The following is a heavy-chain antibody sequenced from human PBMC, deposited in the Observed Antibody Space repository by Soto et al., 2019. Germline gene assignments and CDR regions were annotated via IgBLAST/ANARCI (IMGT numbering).Heavy chain of an antibody. D-gene: IGHD2-2*01. V-gene: IGHV3-30*03. CDR1: GFIFSNYG. Sequence: QVQLVESGGGVVQPGRSLRLSCAVSGFIFSNYGMHWVRQAPGKGLEWVAVISDDGSNKYYADSVKGRFAISRDSPKNTLYLQMTSLRGEDTAVYYCARPRQPYYYYFGMAVWGQGTTVTFSS. CDR3: ARPRQPYYYYFGMAV. J-gene: IGHJ6*02. CDR2: ISDDGSNK.